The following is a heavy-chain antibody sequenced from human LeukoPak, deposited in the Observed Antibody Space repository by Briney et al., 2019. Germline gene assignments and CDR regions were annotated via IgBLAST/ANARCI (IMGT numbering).Heavy chain of an antibody. CDR3: AGLVGRYSSGLYYYYFDY. CDR1: GDSINSLDL. CDR2: MYLSGTT. Sequence: SETLSLTCTVSGDSINSLDLWSWVRQPPGKGLEWIGEMYLSGTTHSNPSVKSRVTISIDKSKNQFFLNLSSVTAADTAVYYCAGLVGRYSSGLYYYYFDYWGQRTLVTVSS. D-gene: IGHD3-22*01. V-gene: IGHV4-4*02. J-gene: IGHJ4*02.